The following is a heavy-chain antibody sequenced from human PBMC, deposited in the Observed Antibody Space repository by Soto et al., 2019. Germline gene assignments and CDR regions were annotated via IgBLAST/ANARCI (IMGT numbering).Heavy chain of an antibody. CDR2: ISAYNDHT. D-gene: IGHD1-1*01. V-gene: IGHV1-18*01. J-gene: IGHJ4*01. CDR3: ARGTYFDY. Sequence: ASVKVSCKAAGYTLTTYGVSWVRQAPGQGLEWVGWISAYNDHTNYAQKFQGRVTMTTDTSTSAAYMELRSLRYNDTAVYYCARGTYFDYWGQ. CDR1: GYTLTTYG.